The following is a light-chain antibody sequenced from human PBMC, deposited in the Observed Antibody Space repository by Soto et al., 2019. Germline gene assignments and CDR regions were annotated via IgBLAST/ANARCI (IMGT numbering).Light chain of an antibody. V-gene: IGKV1-39*01. Sequence: DIQMTQSPSSLSASVGDSVTITCRASQSISSYLNWYQQKPGKAPKLLIYAASYLQSGVPSRFGGSGSGTEFTLTISSLQPEDFATYYCQQSFSTPLTFGGGTKVEIK. CDR2: AAS. J-gene: IGKJ4*01. CDR1: QSISSY. CDR3: QQSFSTPLT.